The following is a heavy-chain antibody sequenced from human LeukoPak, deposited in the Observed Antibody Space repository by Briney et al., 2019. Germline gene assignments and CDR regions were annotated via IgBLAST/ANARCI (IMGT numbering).Heavy chain of an antibody. J-gene: IGHJ6*02. CDR3: ARDYVGVVAATRYYYGMDV. Sequence: SVKVSCKASGYTFTGYYMHWVRQAPGQGLEWMGWINPNSGGTNYAQKFQGRVTMTRDTSISTAYMELSRLRSDDTAVYYCARDYVGVVAATRYYYGMDVWGQGTTVTVSS. CDR1: GYTFTGYY. D-gene: IGHD2-15*01. CDR2: INPNSGGT. V-gene: IGHV1-2*02.